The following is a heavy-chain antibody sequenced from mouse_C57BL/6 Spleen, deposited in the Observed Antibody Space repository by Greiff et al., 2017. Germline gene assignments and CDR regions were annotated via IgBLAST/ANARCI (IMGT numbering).Heavy chain of an antibody. CDR2: IDPSDSYT. D-gene: IGHD2-1*01. J-gene: IGHJ1*03. CDR1: GYTFTSYW. Sequence: VQLQQPGAELVKPGASVKLSCKASGYTFTSYWMQWVKQRPGQGLEWIGEIDPSDSYTNYNQKFKGKATLTVDTSSSTAYMQLSSLTSEDSAVYYCALYGNYVVWGTGTTVTVSS. CDR3: ALYGNYVV. V-gene: IGHV1-50*01.